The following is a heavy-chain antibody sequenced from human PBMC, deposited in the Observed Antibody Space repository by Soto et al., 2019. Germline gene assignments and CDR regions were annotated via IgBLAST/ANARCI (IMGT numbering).Heavy chain of an antibody. CDR3: ARDRGRDYGDYRSEYYYYYGMDV. CDR2: IVISDGQT. Sequence: LRLSCEASGFTFSRSSMGWVRQAPGKGLEWVASIVISDGQTHYANFVRGRFIISRDNSKNTLYLQMNSLRAEDTAVYYCARDRGRDYGDYRSEYYYYYGMDVWGQGTTVTVSS. V-gene: IGHV3-23*01. D-gene: IGHD4-17*01. CDR1: GFTFSRSS. J-gene: IGHJ6*02.